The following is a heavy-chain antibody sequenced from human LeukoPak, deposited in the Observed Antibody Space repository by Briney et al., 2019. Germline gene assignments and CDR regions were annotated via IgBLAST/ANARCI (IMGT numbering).Heavy chain of an antibody. Sequence: PGGSLRLSCAASGFTFSSYGMHWVRQAPGKGLEWVAFIRYDGSNKYYADSVKGRFTISRDNSKNTLYLQMNGLRAEDTAMYYCAKVSLNMVNDAFDTWGQGTMVSVSS. J-gene: IGHJ3*02. CDR1: GFTFSSYG. V-gene: IGHV3-30*02. CDR2: IRYDGSNK. CDR3: AKVSLNMVNDAFDT. D-gene: IGHD4/OR15-4a*01.